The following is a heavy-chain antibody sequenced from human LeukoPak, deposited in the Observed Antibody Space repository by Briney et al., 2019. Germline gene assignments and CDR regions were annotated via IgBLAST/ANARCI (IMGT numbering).Heavy chain of an antibody. CDR2: ISGSGGST. V-gene: IGHV3-23*01. Sequence: RGSLRLSCAASGFIFSSDAMSWVRQAPGKGLEWVSAISGSGGSTYYADSVKGRFNISRANSKNTLYLEMNSLRAEDTAVYYCAKGLQGYFDYWGQGTLVTVSS. CDR1: GFIFSSDA. D-gene: IGHD4-4*01. J-gene: IGHJ4*02. CDR3: AKGLQGYFDY.